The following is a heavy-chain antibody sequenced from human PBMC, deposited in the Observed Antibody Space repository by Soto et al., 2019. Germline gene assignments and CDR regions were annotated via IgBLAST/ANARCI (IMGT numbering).Heavy chain of an antibody. Sequence: EVQLVESGGELVQPGGSLRLSCAASGFTFNNYWMHWVRQAPGKGLVWVSRINTDGSRTKYADSVKGRFTISRDNAKNTLYLQMDSLRAEDTAVYYCAKVATGSYNWFDPWGQGTLVTVSS. J-gene: IGHJ5*02. V-gene: IGHV3-74*01. D-gene: IGHD1-1*01. CDR3: AKVATGSYNWFDP. CDR2: INTDGSRT. CDR1: GFTFNNYW.